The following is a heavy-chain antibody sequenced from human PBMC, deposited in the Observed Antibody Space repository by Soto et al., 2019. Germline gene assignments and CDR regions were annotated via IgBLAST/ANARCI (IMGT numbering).Heavy chain of an antibody. CDR2: IYYSGST. V-gene: IGHV4-59*08. CDR3: ARRIAARYHYYMDV. Sequence: PSETLSLTCTVSGGSISSYYWSWIRQPPGKGLEWIGYIYYSGSTNYNPSLKSRVTISVDTSKNQFSLKLSSVTAADTAVYYCARRIAARYHYYMDVWGKGTTVTGSS. D-gene: IGHD6-13*01. J-gene: IGHJ6*03. CDR1: GGSISSYY.